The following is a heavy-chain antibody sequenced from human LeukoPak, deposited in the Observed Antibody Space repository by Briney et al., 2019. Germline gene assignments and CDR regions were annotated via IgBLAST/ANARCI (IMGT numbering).Heavy chain of an antibody. CDR2: IWYDGSNK. Sequence: GGSLRLSCAASGFTFSSYGMHWVRQAPGKGLEWVAVIWYDGSNKYYADSVKGRFTISRDNSKNTLYLQMNSLRAEDTAVYYCARERYYYGSGSYYLDYWGQGTLATVSS. CDR3: ARERYYYGSGSYYLDY. V-gene: IGHV3-33*01. J-gene: IGHJ4*02. D-gene: IGHD3-10*01. CDR1: GFTFSSYG.